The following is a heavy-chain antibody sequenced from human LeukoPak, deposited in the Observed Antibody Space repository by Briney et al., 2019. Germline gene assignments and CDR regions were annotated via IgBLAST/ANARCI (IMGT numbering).Heavy chain of an antibody. J-gene: IGHJ4*02. Sequence: GGSLRLSCAASGFTFSSYSMNWVRQAPGKGLEWVSSISSSSSYIYYADSVKGRFTISRDNAKNPLYLQMNSLRAEDTAVYYCARDPGDSGYDLYFDYWGQGTLVTVSS. CDR2: ISSSSSYI. D-gene: IGHD5-12*01. CDR1: GFTFSSYS. CDR3: ARDPGDSGYDLYFDY. V-gene: IGHV3-21*01.